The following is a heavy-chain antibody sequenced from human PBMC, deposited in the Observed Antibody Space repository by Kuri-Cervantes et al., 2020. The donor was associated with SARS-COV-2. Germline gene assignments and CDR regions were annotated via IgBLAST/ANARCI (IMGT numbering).Heavy chain of an antibody. V-gene: IGHV4-34*01. D-gene: IGHD3-22*01. CDR2: INHRGDT. CDR1: GGSFSGYH. CDR3: ARGINGYFFFYYLDV. J-gene: IGHJ6*03. Sequence: SETLSLTCAVYGGSFSGYHWSWIRQPPGKGLEWIGGINHRGDTYYNPSLEGRVTISRDTSENKFSLRLSSVTAADTAVYYCARGINGYFFFYYLDVWGKGTTVTVSS.